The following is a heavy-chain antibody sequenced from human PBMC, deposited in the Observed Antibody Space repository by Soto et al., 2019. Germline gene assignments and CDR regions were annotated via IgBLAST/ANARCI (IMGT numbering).Heavy chain of an antibody. CDR2: TYYRSGWSR. D-gene: IGHD6-19*01. CDR1: GFSISTDGAA. Sequence: PSQTLSLTCAISGFSISTDGAAWNWIRQSPSRGLEWLGRTYYRSGWSREYAVSVRGRITINPDTSKNQFSLQLNSVTPEDTAVYFCARAYSSGWFSYFDFWGQGTLVTVSS. V-gene: IGHV6-1*01. CDR3: ARAYSSGWFSYFDF. J-gene: IGHJ4*02.